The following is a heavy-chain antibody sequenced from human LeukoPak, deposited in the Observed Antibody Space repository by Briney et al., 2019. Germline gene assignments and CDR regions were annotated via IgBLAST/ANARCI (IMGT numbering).Heavy chain of an antibody. Sequence: GGSLRLSCAAAGFTFSSYGMHWVRQAPGKGLEWVAFIRYDGSNKYYADSVKGRFTISRDNSKNTLYLQMNSLRAEDTAVYYCAKVRPKVTTVTTYFDYWGQGTLVTVSS. CDR3: AKVRPKVTTVTTYFDY. D-gene: IGHD4-17*01. V-gene: IGHV3-30*02. J-gene: IGHJ4*02. CDR1: GFTFSSYG. CDR2: IRYDGSNK.